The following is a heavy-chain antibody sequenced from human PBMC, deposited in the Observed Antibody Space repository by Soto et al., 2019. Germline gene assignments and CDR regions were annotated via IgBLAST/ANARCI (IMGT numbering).Heavy chain of an antibody. CDR3: ARWPQTAPPYYYGSGSVIGFDY. CDR2: IYYSGST. Sequence: QVQLQESGPGLVKPSQTLSLTCTVSGGSISSGGYYWSWIRQHPGKGLEWIGYIYYSGSTYYNPSLKSRVTISVDTSTNPFSLKRSSVTAADTAVYYCARWPQTAPPYYYGSGSVIGFDYWGQGTLVTVSS. D-gene: IGHD3-10*01. CDR1: GGSISSGGYY. J-gene: IGHJ4*02. V-gene: IGHV4-31*03.